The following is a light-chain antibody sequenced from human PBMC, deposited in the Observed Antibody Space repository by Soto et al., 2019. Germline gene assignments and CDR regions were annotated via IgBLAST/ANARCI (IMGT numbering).Light chain of an antibody. CDR1: QSVSSN. Sequence: EIVMTQSPATLSVSPGERATLSCRASQSVSSNFAGYQQKPRQPPSLLIYGASTRATGIPARFSGSGAGTEFTLTISSRQSEDFAVYYCQQYNNWPPLTFGGGTKVEIK. V-gene: IGKV3-15*01. CDR3: QQYNNWPPLT. J-gene: IGKJ4*01. CDR2: GAS.